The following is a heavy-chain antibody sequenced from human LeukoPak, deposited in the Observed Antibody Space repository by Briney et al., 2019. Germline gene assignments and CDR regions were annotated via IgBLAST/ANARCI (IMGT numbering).Heavy chain of an antibody. D-gene: IGHD4-17*01. CDR3: ARSMTTVTTRFFDL. J-gene: IGHJ2*01. Sequence: WIRQPPGKGLEWVSYINWNGVGTAYADSVKARFTISRDNAKNSLYLQVNTLRTEDTALYYCARSMTTVTTRFFDLWGRGTLVTVSS. V-gene: IGHV3-20*03. CDR2: INWNGVGT.